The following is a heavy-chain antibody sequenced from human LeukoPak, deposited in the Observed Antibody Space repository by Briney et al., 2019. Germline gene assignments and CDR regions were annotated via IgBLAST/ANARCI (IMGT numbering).Heavy chain of an antibody. Sequence: SETLSLTCTVSGGSISSYSWNWIRQPAGKGLEWIGRISTSGNINYSPSLKSRVTMSVDTSKNQFSLKLTSVTAADTAMYYCAAGDWDGADHWGQGTLVTVSS. J-gene: IGHJ5*02. CDR3: AAGDWDGADH. CDR2: ISTSGNI. CDR1: GGSISSYS. V-gene: IGHV4-4*07. D-gene: IGHD3/OR15-3a*01.